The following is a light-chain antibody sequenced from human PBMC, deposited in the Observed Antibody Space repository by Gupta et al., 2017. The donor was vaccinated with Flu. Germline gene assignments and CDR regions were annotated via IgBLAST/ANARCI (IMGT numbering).Light chain of an antibody. CDR2: AAS. V-gene: IGKV1-39*01. CDR3: QQSYSPPRS. CDR1: QSIGSY. J-gene: IGKJ2*03. Sequence: DXXMTXSPSALSAXXGDRVTITCRASQSIGSYLNWYQQKPGRVPNPLIYAASSLLGGVPSRFSGTGSGTDFTLTISSLQPEDFATYYCQQSYSPPRSFGQGTKLEIE.